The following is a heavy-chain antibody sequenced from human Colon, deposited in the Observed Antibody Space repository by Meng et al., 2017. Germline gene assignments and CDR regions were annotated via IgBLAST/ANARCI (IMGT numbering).Heavy chain of an antibody. CDR1: GYTFTGYY. Sequence: QGQAVQLGREGERPGASVQVSCKASGYTFTGYYMHWVRQAPGQGLEWMGRIKPNSGGTNYAQKFQGRVTMTRDTSISTAYMELSRLRSDDTAVYYCARLKVVVITGDSDVDYWGQGTLVTVSS. D-gene: IGHD3-22*01. J-gene: IGHJ4*02. CDR2: IKPNSGGT. CDR3: ARLKVVVITGDSDVDY. V-gene: IGHV1-2*06.